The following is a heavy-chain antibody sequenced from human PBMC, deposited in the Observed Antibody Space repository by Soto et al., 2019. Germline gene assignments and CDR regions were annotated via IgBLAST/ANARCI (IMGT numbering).Heavy chain of an antibody. CDR2: MSDDESKK. D-gene: IGHD6-13*01. CDR1: GFTFRSYG. CDR3: ARTAGGRVRGALDI. V-gene: IGHV3-30-3*01. Sequence: QEQLVESGGGVVQPGRSLRLSCVASGFTFRSYGMHSVRQAPGKGLEWVAVMSDDESKKYYADSVKGRFTIYRDNSKNTLFLQMDTLVSEDTAVYYCARTAGGRVRGALDIWGQGTMVTVSS. J-gene: IGHJ3*02.